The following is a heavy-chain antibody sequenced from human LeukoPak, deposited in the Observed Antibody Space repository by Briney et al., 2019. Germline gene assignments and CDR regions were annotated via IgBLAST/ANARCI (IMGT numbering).Heavy chain of an antibody. CDR3: AREINPYDFWSGYQEVDY. CDR1: GYTFTGYY. J-gene: IGHJ4*02. CDR2: INPNNGGT. V-gene: IGHV1-2*02. Sequence: ASVKVSCKASGYTFTGYYIHWVRQAPGQGLEWMGWINPNNGGTNYAQKFQGRVTMTRDTSIITAYMELSSLRSEDTAVYYCAREINPYDFWSGYQEVDYWGQGTLVTVSS. D-gene: IGHD3-3*01.